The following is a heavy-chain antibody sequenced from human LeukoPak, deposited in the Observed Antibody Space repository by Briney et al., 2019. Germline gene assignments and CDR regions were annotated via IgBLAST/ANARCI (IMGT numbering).Heavy chain of an antibody. Sequence: GSSVKVSCKASGGTFSSYAISWVRQAPGPGLEWMGRIIPILGIANYAQKFQGRVTITADKSTSTAYMELSSLRSEDTAVYYCARPNTVATYYYGMDVWGQGTTVTVSS. CDR2: IIPILGIA. CDR1: GGTFSSYA. V-gene: IGHV1-69*04. D-gene: IGHD4-23*01. J-gene: IGHJ6*02. CDR3: ARPNTVATYYYGMDV.